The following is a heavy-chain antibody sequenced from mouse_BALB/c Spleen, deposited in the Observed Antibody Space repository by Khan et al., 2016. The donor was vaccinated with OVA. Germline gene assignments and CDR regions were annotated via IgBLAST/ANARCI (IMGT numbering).Heavy chain of an antibody. D-gene: IGHD4-1*01. V-gene: IGHV5-6*01. CDR2: ISSGGDYT. CDR1: GFTFSSYS. CDR3: ASHLTVSFAY. J-gene: IGHJ3*01. Sequence: EVQVVESGGDLVKPGGSLKLSCAASGFTFSSYSMSWVRQTPDKRLEWVATISSGGDYTYYPDSVKVRFTISRDNAKNTLYLQMSSLKSEDTAMYYCASHLTVSFAYWGQGTLVTVSA.